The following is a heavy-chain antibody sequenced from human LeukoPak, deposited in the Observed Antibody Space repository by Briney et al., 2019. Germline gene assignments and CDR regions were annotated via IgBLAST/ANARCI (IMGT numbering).Heavy chain of an antibody. CDR1: GYTFTNYS. J-gene: IGHJ4*02. CDR2: ISAYSGNT. D-gene: IGHD3-3*01. Sequence: VASVKVSFKASGYTFTNYSISWVRQAPGQGLEWMGWISAYSGNTNYAQNLQGRVTMTTDTSTSTAYMELRSLRSDDTAVYYCARAPDDYDFWSGPFDYWGRGTLVTVSS. CDR3: ARAPDDYDFWSGPFDY. V-gene: IGHV1-18*01.